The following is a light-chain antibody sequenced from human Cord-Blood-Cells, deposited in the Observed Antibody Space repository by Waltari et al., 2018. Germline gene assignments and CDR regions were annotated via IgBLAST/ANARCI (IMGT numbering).Light chain of an antibody. CDR3: SSYTSSSTLDVV. CDR1: STDVGGYNY. Sequence: QPALTQPASVSGSPGQSITISCTGTSTDVGGYNYVSWDQQHPGKAPKLMIYDVSHRPSGVSNRFSGSKSGNTASLTISGLQAEDEADYYCSSYTSSSTLDVVFGGGTKLTVL. V-gene: IGLV2-14*01. J-gene: IGLJ2*01. CDR2: DVS.